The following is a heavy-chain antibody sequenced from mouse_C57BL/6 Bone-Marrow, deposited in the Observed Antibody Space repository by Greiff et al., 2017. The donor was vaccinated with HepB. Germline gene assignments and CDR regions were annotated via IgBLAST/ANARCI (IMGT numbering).Heavy chain of an antibody. J-gene: IGHJ3*01. V-gene: IGHV5-12*01. CDR3: ARHENGGFAY. CDR2: ISNGGGST. Sequence: EVMLVESAGGLVQPGGSLKLSCAASGFTFSDYYMYWVRQTPEKRLEWVAYISNGGGSTYYPDTVKGRFTISRDNAKNTLYLQMSRLKSEDTAMYYCARHENGGFAYWGQGTLVTVSA. CDR1: GFTFSDYY.